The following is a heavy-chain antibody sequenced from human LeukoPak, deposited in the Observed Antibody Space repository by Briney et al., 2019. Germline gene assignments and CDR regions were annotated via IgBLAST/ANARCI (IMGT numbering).Heavy chain of an antibody. V-gene: IGHV3-23*01. D-gene: IGHD2-2*01. CDR3: AKGPDPLRYCSSTSFYDTFEY. Sequence: GGSLTLFCAPSGFIFRIYAMSWARHARGGGREWVSALSGSGGSTYHADSVRGRFTISRHNSKSTLSLQMNSLTAEDTAVYYCAKGPDPLRYCSSTSFYDTFEYWGEGTLVTVSS. CDR1: GFIFRIYA. J-gene: IGHJ4*02. CDR2: LSGSGGST.